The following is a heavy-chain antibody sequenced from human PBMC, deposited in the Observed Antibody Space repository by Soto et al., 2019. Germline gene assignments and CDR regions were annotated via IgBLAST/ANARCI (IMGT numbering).Heavy chain of an antibody. D-gene: IGHD3-3*01. J-gene: IGHJ6*02. CDR1: GYTFRRHG. Sequence: ASVKVSCKASGYTFRRHGLTWVRTAPGQGLEWMGWLSVHNGYTDYAEKFQGRVTMTADTSTSTAFMGLRTLISDDTALYYCASGITIFGGGYVMDVWAQGTTVTISS. CDR3: ASGITIFGGGYVMDV. CDR2: LSVHNGYT. V-gene: IGHV1-18*01.